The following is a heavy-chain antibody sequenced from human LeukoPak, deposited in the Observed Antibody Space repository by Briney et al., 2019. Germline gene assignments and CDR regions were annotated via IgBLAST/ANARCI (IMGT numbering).Heavy chain of an antibody. J-gene: IGHJ4*02. D-gene: IGHD3-10*01. CDR3: ARDLTMVRGVSGY. V-gene: IGHV4-34*01. Sequence: ASETLSLTCTVSGGSISGYYWSWIRQPPGKGLEWIGEINHSGSTNYNPSLKSRVTIPVDTSKNQFSLKLSSVTAADTAVYYCARDLTMVRGVSGYWGQGTLVTVSS. CDR1: GGSISGYY. CDR2: INHSGST.